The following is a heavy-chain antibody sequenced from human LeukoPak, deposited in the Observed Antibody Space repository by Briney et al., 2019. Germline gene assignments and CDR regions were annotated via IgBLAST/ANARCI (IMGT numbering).Heavy chain of an antibody. CDR2: INHSGST. Sequence: SETPSLTCAVYGGSFSGYYWSWIRQPPGKGLEWIGEINHSGSTNYNPSLKSRVTISVDTSKNQFSLKLSSVTAADTAVYYCARVPYYDFWSGYRDMDVWGKGTTVTVSS. J-gene: IGHJ6*03. V-gene: IGHV4-34*01. CDR3: ARVPYYDFWSGYRDMDV. CDR1: GGSFSGYY. D-gene: IGHD3-3*01.